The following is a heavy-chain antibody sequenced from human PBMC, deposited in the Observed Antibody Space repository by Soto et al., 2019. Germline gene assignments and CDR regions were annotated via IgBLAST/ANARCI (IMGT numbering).Heavy chain of an antibody. V-gene: IGHV3-11*06. D-gene: IGHD3-16*01. CDR1: GFSVGDNY. CDR3: ARSSGRRHVFTFDYGLDV. Sequence: PGGSLRLSCAASGFSVGDNYMTWIRQAPGKGLEWLSYSSSSGGYTNYADSVKGRFTLSRDNAKNSLYLQMDSLRAEDTAVYFCARSSGRRHVFTFDYGLDVWGQGNTVTVSS. CDR2: SSSSGGYT. J-gene: IGHJ6*02.